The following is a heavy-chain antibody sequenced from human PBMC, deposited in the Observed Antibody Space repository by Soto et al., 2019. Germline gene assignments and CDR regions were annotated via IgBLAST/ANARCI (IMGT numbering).Heavy chain of an antibody. J-gene: IGHJ4*02. Sequence: GASVKVSFKVSGYTLTELSMHWVRQAPGKGLEWMGGFDPEDGETIYAQKFQGRVTMTEDTSTDTAYMELSSLRSEDTAGYYCATSNNYRFDYWGQGTLVTVSS. D-gene: IGHD4-4*01. V-gene: IGHV1-24*01. CDR2: FDPEDGET. CDR1: GYTLTELS. CDR3: ATSNNYRFDY.